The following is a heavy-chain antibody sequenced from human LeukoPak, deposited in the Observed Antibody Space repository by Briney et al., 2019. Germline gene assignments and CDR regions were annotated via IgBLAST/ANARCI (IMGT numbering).Heavy chain of an antibody. CDR1: GFTFSSYG. V-gene: IGHV3-33*06. CDR2: IWYDGSNK. D-gene: IGHD3-3*01. J-gene: IGHJ4*02. CDR3: AKGNTIFGVALDY. Sequence: GRSLRLYCAAYGFTFSSYGMHWVRQAPGKGLEWVAVIWYDGSNKYYADSVKGRFTISRDNSKNTLYLQMNSLRAEDTAVYYCAKGNTIFGVALDYWGQGTLVTVSS.